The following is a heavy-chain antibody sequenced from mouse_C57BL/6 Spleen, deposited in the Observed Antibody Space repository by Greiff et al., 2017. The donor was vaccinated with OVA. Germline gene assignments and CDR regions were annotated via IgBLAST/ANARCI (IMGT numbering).Heavy chain of an antibody. CDR2: INPSNGGT. CDR1: GYTFTSYW. D-gene: IGHD2-4*01. J-gene: IGHJ4*01. Sequence: QVQLQQPGTELVKPGASVKLSCKASGYTFTSYWMHWVKQRPGQGLEWIGNINPSNGGTNYNEKFKSKATLTVDKSSSTAYRQLSSLTSEDAAFYYCARGGMGYDYGGNAMDYWGKGASVTVAS. V-gene: IGHV1-53*01. CDR3: ARGGMGYDYGGNAMDY.